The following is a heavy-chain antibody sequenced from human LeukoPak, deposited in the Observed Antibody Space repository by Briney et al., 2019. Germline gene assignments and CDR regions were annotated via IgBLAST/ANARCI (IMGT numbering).Heavy chain of an antibody. CDR1: GYTFTGYY. Sequence: ASVKVSCKASGYTFTGYYMHWVRQAPGQGLEWMGWINPNSGGTNYAQKFQGRVTMTRDTSISTAYMELSGLRSDNTAVYYCARADLITMIVVVIEYYFDYWGQGTLVTVSS. D-gene: IGHD3-22*01. V-gene: IGHV1-2*02. CDR2: INPNSGGT. J-gene: IGHJ4*02. CDR3: ARADLITMIVVVIEYYFDY.